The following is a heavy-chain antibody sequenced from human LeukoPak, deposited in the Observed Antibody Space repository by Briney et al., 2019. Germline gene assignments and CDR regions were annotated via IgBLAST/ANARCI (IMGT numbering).Heavy chain of an antibody. J-gene: IGHJ4*02. Sequence: SETLSLTCAVYGVSFSGYYWSWVRQPPGKGLEWLGEINHSGSTNYNPSLKSRVTISVESSKTQYTLKLSSVTAADTAVYYCASVKTYSGSGGYYRYFDYWGQGTLVTVSS. CDR2: INHSGST. D-gene: IGHD3-10*01. CDR1: GVSFSGYY. V-gene: IGHV4-34*01. CDR3: ASVKTYSGSGGYYRYFDY.